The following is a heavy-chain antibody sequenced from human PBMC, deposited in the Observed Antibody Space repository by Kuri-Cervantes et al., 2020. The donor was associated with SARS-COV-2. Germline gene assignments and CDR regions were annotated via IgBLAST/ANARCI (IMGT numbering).Heavy chain of an antibody. J-gene: IGHJ4*02. CDR1: GFTVSSNY. V-gene: IGHV3-7*01. CDR2: IKQDGSEK. Sequence: GESLKISCAASGFTVSSNYMSWVRQAPGKGLEWVANIKQDGSEKYYVDSVKGRFTLSRDNAKNMLFLQMNSLRAEDTAVYYCVRDGDHWNFDYWGQGTLVTVYS. D-gene: IGHD1-1*01. CDR3: VRDGDHWNFDY.